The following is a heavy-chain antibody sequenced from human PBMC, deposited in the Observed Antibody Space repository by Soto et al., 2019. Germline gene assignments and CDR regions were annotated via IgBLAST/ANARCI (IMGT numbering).Heavy chain of an antibody. Sequence: QVQLVQSGPDLNRPGASMKVSCKASGYTFTSYGISWVRQAPGQGLEWMAWISPLKGRTQYSQKAQGRVTLSTDTSSNTAYMEMTTLRVDDTAVYYCAMDYGDRPEYFKHWGQDTLVTVS. J-gene: IGHJ1*01. CDR3: AMDYGDRPEYFKH. V-gene: IGHV1-18*04. CDR1: GYTFTSYG. D-gene: IGHD4-17*01. CDR2: ISPLKGRT.